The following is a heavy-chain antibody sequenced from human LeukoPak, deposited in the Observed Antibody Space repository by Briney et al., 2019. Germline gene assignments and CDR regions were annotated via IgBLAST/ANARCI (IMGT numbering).Heavy chain of an antibody. V-gene: IGHV1-69*06. CDR2: IIPIFGTA. Sequence: SVKVSCKASGGTFSSYAISWVRQAPGQGLEWMGGIIPIFGTANYAQKFQGRVTITADKSTSTAYMELSGLRSEDTAVYYCARDLSSGWYYFDYWGQGTLVTVSS. CDR1: GGTFSSYA. CDR3: ARDLSSGWYYFDY. J-gene: IGHJ4*02. D-gene: IGHD6-19*01.